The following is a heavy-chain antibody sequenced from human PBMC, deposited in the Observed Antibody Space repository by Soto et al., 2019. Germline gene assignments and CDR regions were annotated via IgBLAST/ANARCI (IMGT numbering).Heavy chain of an antibody. V-gene: IGHV4-39*01. CDR3: ARHTPSYCSSTSRSNRLSNPNWFDP. J-gene: IGHJ5*02. CDR1: GGSISSSSYY. CDR2: IYYSGST. D-gene: IGHD2-2*01. Sequence: SETLSLTCTVSGGSISSSSYYWGWIRQPPGKGLEWIGSIYYSGSTYYNPSLKSRVTISVDTSKNQFSLKLSSVTAADTAVYYCARHTPSYCSSTSRSNRLSNPNWFDPWGQGTLVTVSS.